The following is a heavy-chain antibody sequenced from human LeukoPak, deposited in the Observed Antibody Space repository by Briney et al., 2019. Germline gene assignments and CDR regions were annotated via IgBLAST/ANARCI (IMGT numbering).Heavy chain of an antibody. CDR3: ARERASLTGDIDY. Sequence: ASVKVSYKASGGTFSSYAISWVRQAPGQGLEWMGRIIPIFGTANYAQKFQGRVTITTDESTSTAYMELSSLRSEDTAVYYCARERASLTGDIDYWGQGTLVTVSS. CDR2: IIPIFGTA. J-gene: IGHJ4*02. D-gene: IGHD7-27*01. CDR1: GGTFSSYA. V-gene: IGHV1-69*05.